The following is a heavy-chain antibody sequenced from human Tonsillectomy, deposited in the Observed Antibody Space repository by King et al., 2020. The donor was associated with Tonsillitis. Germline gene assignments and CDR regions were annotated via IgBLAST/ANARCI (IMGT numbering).Heavy chain of an antibody. J-gene: IGHJ4*02. Sequence: VQLVESGGGLVKPGGSLRLSWAASGFTFSDYYMTWIRQAPGKGLEWISYISSSGTTIYYSDSVKGRFAMSRDNAKNSLYLEMNSLRAEDTAVYYCARDCDGGSCYDYWGQGTLVTVSS. CDR2: ISSSGTTI. V-gene: IGHV3-11*01. D-gene: IGHD2-15*01. CDR3: ARDCDGGSCYDY. CDR1: GFTFSDYY.